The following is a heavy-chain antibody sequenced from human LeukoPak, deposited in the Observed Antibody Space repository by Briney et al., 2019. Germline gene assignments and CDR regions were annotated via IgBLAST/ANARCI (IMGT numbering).Heavy chain of an antibody. V-gene: IGHV3-30*18. D-gene: IGHD3-22*01. J-gene: IGHJ6*02. CDR2: ISYDGSNK. CDR1: GFSFSSYG. CDR3: AKGLVAYYYDSSGYYFRHYYGMDV. Sequence: GGSLRLSCAASGFSFSSYGMHWVRQAPGKGLEWVAVISYDGSNKYYADSVKGRFTISRDNSKNTLYLQMNSLRAEDTAVYYCAKGLVAYYYDSSGYYFRHYYGMDVWGQGTTVTVSS.